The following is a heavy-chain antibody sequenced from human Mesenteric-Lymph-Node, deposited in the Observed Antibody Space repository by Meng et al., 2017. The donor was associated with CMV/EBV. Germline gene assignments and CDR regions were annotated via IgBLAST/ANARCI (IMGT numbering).Heavy chain of an antibody. CDR3: ARAGGWGGYESY. V-gene: IGHV1-8*03. CDR1: GYTFTGYY. D-gene: IGHD5-12*01. CDR2: MNPNSGNT. Sequence: ASVKVSCKASGYTFTGYYMHWVRQAPGQGLEWMGWMNPNSGNTGYAQKFQGRVTITRNTSISTAYMELSSLRSEDTAVYYCARAGGWGGYESYWGQGTLVTVSS. J-gene: IGHJ4*02.